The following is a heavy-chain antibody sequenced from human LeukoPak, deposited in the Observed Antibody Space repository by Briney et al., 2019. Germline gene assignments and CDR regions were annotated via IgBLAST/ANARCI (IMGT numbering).Heavy chain of an antibody. CDR1: GGSISSGGYY. CDR3: ARDKGTTGTALDAFDI. D-gene: IGHD1-1*01. CDR2: IYHSGST. V-gene: IGHV4-30-2*01. J-gene: IGHJ3*02. Sequence: SQTLSLTCTVSGGSISSGGYYWSWIRQPPGKGLEWIGYIYHSGSTYYNPSLKRRVTISVDRSKNQFSLKLSYVTATDTAVYYCARDKGTTGTALDAFDIWGQGTMVTVSS.